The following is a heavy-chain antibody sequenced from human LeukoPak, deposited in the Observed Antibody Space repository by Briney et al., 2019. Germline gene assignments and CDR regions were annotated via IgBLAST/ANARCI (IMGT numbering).Heavy chain of an antibody. D-gene: IGHD3-22*01. CDR1: GFTFSDYY. CDR2: ISSSSSYT. CDR3: AINGNYHDSSGYYYELDY. J-gene: IGHJ4*02. Sequence: PGGSLRLSCAASGFTFSDYYMSWIRQAPGEGLEWTSYISSSSSYTNYADSVKGRFTISRDNAKNSLYLQMNSLRVEDTAVYYCAINGNYHDSSGYYYELDYWGQGTLVTVSS. V-gene: IGHV3-11*06.